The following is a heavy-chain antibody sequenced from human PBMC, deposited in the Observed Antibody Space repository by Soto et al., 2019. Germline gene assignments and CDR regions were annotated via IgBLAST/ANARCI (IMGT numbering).Heavy chain of an antibody. Sequence: PSETLSLTCTVSGGSISSYYWSWIRQPPGKGLEWIGYIYYSGSTNYNPSLKSRVTISVGTSKNQFSLKLSSVTAADTAVYYCARAAGSVYSSGWYGVDPWGQGTLVTVSS. J-gene: IGHJ5*02. CDR2: IYYSGST. D-gene: IGHD6-19*01. CDR3: ARAAGSVYSSGWYGVDP. CDR1: GGSISSYY. V-gene: IGHV4-59*01.